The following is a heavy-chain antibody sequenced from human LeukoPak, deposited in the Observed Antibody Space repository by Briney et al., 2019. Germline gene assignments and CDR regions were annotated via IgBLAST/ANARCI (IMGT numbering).Heavy chain of an antibody. Sequence: GSLRLSCTASGFTFSDYYMSWIRQAPGKGLEWVSYVSQSGSTIYYADSVKGRFTISRDNGKNSLYLQMNSLRAKDTGMYYCAREGHTYGSDYWGQGTLVTVSS. D-gene: IGHD3-10*01. CDR3: AREGHTYGSDY. V-gene: IGHV3-11*01. J-gene: IGHJ4*02. CDR2: VSQSGSTI. CDR1: GFTFSDYY.